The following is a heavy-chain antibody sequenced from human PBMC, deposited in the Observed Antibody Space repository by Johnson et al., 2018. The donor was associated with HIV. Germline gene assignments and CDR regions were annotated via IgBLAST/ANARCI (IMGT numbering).Heavy chain of an antibody. CDR1: GFTFSSYA. CDR3: ARGAHYYDSSGLDAFDI. Sequence: QVQLVESGGGLIQPGRSLRLSCAASGFTFSSYAMHWVRQAPGKGLEWVAVISYDGSNKYYADSMKGRFTISRDNAKNSLYLQMNTLRAEDTALYYCARGAHYYDSSGLDAFDIWGQGTMVTVSS. CDR2: ISYDGSNK. J-gene: IGHJ3*02. V-gene: IGHV3-30*04. D-gene: IGHD3-22*01.